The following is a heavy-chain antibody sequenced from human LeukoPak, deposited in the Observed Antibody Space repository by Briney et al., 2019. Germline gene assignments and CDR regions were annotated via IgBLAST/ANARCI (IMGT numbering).Heavy chain of an antibody. D-gene: IGHD1-26*01. J-gene: IGHJ5*02. CDR2: ISAYNGNT. CDR1: GYTFTSYG. Sequence: ASVKVSCKASGYTFTSYGISWVRQAPGQGLEWMGWISAYNGNTNYAQKLQGGVTMTTDTSTSTAYMELRSLRSDDTAVYYCARVARYSGSYYGGWFDPWGQGTLVTVSS. V-gene: IGHV1-18*01. CDR3: ARVARYSGSYYGGWFDP.